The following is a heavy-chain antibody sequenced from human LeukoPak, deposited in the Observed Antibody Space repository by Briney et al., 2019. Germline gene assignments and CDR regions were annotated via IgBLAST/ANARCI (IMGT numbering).Heavy chain of an antibody. D-gene: IGHD2-21*01. V-gene: IGHV3-74*01. CDR1: GFSFSRHW. Sequence: GGSLRLLCDASGFSFSRHWMHWLRQPPGKGLVWVARISDGGSYRSHVGSVEGRFTISRDNVRNILYLHMNDLRGEDTAVYYCASFGISWTSAYWGQGTLVTVSS. CDR3: ASFGISWTSAY. J-gene: IGHJ4*02. CDR2: ISDGGSYR.